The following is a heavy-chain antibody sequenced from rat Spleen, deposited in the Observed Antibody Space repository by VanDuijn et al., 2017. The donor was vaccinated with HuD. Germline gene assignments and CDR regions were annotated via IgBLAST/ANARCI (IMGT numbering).Heavy chain of an antibody. V-gene: IGHV5-19*01. CDR2: ISPSGGIT. D-gene: IGHD1-4*01. CDR3: TTAGTRVSRFAY. J-gene: IGHJ3*01. Sequence: EVQLVESGGGLVQPGRSLKLSCAASGFTLSNYGMHWIRQAPTKGLEWVASISPSGGITDYRDSVKGRFAISRENAYSTLYLQMNSLRSEDTGTYYCTTAGTRVSRFAYWGQGTLVTVSS. CDR1: GFTLSNYG.